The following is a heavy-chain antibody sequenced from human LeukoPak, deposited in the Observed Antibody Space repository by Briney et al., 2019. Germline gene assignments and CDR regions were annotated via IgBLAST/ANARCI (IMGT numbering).Heavy chain of an antibody. CDR3: AWITLIGGAFDI. Sequence: PGGSLRLSCAASGFTFSSYSMNWVRQAPGKGLEWVSSISSSSSYIYYADSVKGRFTISRDNAKNSLYLQMNSLRAEDTAVYYCAWITLIGGAFDIWGQGTMVTVSS. J-gene: IGHJ3*02. CDR2: ISSSSSYI. CDR1: GFTFSSYS. V-gene: IGHV3-21*01. D-gene: IGHD3-22*01.